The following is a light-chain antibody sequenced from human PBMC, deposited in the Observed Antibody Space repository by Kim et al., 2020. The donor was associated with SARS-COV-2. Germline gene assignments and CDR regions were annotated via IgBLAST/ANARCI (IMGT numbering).Light chain of an antibody. CDR3: QTWGTGIG. J-gene: IGLJ3*02. CDR1: SGNSSYA. CDR2: LNSDGSH. V-gene: IGLV4-69*01. Sequence: GASVKLTRTLSSGNSSYATAWQQQQPEKGARYLRKLNSDGSHSKGDGIPDRFSGSSSGAERYLTISSLQSEDEADYYCQTWGTGIGFGGGTQLTVL.